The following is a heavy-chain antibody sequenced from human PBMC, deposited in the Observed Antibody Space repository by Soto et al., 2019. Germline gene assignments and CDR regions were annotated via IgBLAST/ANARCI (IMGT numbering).Heavy chain of an antibody. CDR3: AREDIAARPFDY. D-gene: IGHD6-6*01. V-gene: IGHV3-30-3*01. CDR1: GFTFSSYA. Sequence: QVQLVESGGGVVQPGRSLRLSCAASGFTFSSYAMHWVRQAPGKGLEWVAVISYDGSNKYYADSVKGRFTISRDNSKNTLYLQMNSLRAEDTAVYYCAREDIAARPFDYWGQGTLVTVSS. CDR2: ISYDGSNK. J-gene: IGHJ4*02.